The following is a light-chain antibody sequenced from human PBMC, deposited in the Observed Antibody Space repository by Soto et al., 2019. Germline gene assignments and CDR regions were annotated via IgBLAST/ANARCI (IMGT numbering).Light chain of an antibody. CDR3: QQYSDWKT. CDR2: DAS. Sequence: TVMTQSPATLSVSPGERATLSCRASRNVGSKLAWYQQKPGQAPRLLISDASTRATGIPARFSGSGSGTEFTLNVSSLQSEDFAVYSCQQYSDWKTFGQGTKLEIK. J-gene: IGKJ2*01. V-gene: IGKV3-15*01. CDR1: RNVGSK.